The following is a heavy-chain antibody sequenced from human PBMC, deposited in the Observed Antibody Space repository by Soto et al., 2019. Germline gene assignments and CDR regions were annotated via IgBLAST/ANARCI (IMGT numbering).Heavy chain of an antibody. D-gene: IGHD6-13*01. CDR2: ISWNSGST. CDR3: ARDQSLASAGTGAFDI. V-gene: IGHV3-9*01. Sequence: EVQLVESGGGLVQPGRSLRLSCAASGFTFDDYAMHWVRQAPGKGLEWVSGISWNSGSTGYADSVKGRFTISRDNAKNALYLQMNRLRGEDRGLYYCARDQSLASAGTGAFDIWGQGTIVTGPS. J-gene: IGHJ3*02. CDR1: GFTFDDYA.